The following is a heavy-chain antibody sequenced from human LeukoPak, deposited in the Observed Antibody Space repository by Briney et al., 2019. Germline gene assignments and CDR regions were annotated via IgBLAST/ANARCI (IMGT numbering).Heavy chain of an antibody. Sequence: PGGSLRLSCAASRFTFSSYWMSWVRQAPGKGLEWVSVISGSGDSIFYADSVKGRFTISRDNSRSTLYLQMNSLRVEDTAVYYCTKLGLLAYCGGDCRGMDVWGQGTTVTVSS. CDR1: RFTFSSYW. D-gene: IGHD2-21*02. V-gene: IGHV3-23*01. CDR3: TKLGLLAYCGGDCRGMDV. CDR2: ISGSGDSI. J-gene: IGHJ6*02.